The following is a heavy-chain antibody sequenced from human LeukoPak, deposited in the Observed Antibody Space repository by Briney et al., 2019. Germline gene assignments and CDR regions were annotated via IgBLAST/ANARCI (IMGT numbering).Heavy chain of an antibody. V-gene: IGHV3-9*01. CDR1: GFTFDDYA. Sequence: GGSLRLSCAASGFTFDDYAMHWVRQAPGKGLEWVSGISWNSGSIGYADSVKGRFTISRDNAKNSLYLQMNSLRAEDTALYYCAKGPSGLRGASYFDYWGQGTLVTVSS. CDR3: AKGPSGLRGASYFDY. D-gene: IGHD5-12*01. CDR2: ISWNSGSI. J-gene: IGHJ4*02.